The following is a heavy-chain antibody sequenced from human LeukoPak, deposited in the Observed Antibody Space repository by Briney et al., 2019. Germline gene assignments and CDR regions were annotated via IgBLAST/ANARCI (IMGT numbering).Heavy chain of an antibody. V-gene: IGHV1-69*06. CDR2: IIPIFGTA. CDR1: GGTFSSYA. CDR3: AGKGVYGDYNWFDP. Sequence: ASVKVSCKASGGTFSSYAISWVRQAPGQGLEWMGGIIPIFGTANYARKFQGRVTITADKSTSTAYMELSSLRSEDTAVYYCAGKGVYGDYNWFDPWGQGTLVTVSS. D-gene: IGHD4-17*01. J-gene: IGHJ5*02.